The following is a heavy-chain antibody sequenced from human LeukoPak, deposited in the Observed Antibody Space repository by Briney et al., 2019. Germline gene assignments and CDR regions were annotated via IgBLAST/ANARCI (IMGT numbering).Heavy chain of an antibody. CDR2: INPNSGGT. D-gene: IGHD2-21*01. CDR3: ARDLRVRRPDYYYYYYMDV. J-gene: IGHJ6*03. V-gene: IGHV1-2*02. Sequence: GASVKVSCKASGYTFTGYYMHWVRQAPGQGLEWMGWINPNSGGTNYVQKFQGRVTMTRDTSISTAYMELSRLRSDDTAVYYCARDLRVRRPDYYYYYYMDVWGKGTTVTVSS. CDR1: GYTFTGYY.